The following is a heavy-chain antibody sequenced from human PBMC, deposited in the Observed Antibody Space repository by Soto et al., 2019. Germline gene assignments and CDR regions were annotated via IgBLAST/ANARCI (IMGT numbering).Heavy chain of an antibody. Sequence: PGGSLRLSCAASGFTVSSNYMSWVRQAPGKGLEWVSVIYSGGSTYYADSVKGRFTISRDNSKNTLYLQMNSLRAEDTAVYYCARDPGNYDYVWGSYRPSYAFDIWGQGTMVTGSS. V-gene: IGHV3-53*01. CDR2: IYSGGST. J-gene: IGHJ3*02. CDR1: GFTVSSNY. CDR3: ARDPGNYDYVWGSYRPSYAFDI. D-gene: IGHD3-16*02.